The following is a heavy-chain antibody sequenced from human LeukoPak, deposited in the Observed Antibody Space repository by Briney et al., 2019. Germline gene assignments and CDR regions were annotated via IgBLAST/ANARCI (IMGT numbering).Heavy chain of an antibody. CDR3: ARAGVVVVPAAISAFDI. D-gene: IGHD2-2*01. V-gene: IGHV4-4*07. CDR2: IYTSGST. J-gene: IGHJ3*02. Sequence: SETLSLTCTVSGGSISSYYWSWIRQPAGKGLEWIGRIYTSGSTNYNPSLKSRVTMSVDTSKNQFSLKLSSVTAADTAVYYCARAGVVVVPAAISAFDIWGQGTMVTVSS. CDR1: GGSISSYY.